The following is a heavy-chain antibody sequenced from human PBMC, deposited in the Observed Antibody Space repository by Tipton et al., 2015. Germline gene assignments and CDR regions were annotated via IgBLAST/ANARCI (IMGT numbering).Heavy chain of an antibody. CDR2: TIPIFGTG. V-gene: IGHV1-69*01. J-gene: IGHJ4*02. CDR3: ARQPPGGIFDY. CDR1: GGTLSNYA. D-gene: IGHD2-15*01. Sequence: QSGAEVKKPGSSVKVSCKASGGTLSNYAISWVRQAPGQGLEWMGGTIPIFGTGNYAQKFQGRVTITADESTSTTYMELSSLRSEDTAVYYCARQPPGGIFDYWGQGTLVTVSS.